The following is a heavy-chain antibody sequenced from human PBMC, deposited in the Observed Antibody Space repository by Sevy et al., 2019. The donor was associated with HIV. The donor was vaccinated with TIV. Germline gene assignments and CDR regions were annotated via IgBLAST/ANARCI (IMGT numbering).Heavy chain of an antibody. V-gene: IGHV1-24*01. Sequence: ASVKVSCKVSGYTLTKLSMHWVRQAPGKGLEWMGSFDPEDGERIYAQTFQGRVTISEDTSTDTADMDLSSLRSDDTAVYFCAATREYYYGNSAYFDYWGQGTLVTVSS. J-gene: IGHJ4*02. CDR3: AATREYYYGNSAYFDY. CDR1: GYTLTKLS. D-gene: IGHD3-22*01. CDR2: FDPEDGER.